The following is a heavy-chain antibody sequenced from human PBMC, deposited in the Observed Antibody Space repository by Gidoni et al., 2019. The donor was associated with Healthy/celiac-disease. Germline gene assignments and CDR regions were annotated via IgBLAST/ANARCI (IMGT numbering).Heavy chain of an antibody. Sequence: QLQLQESGPGLVKPSETLSLTCTVSGGSISSSSYYWGWIRQPPGKGLEWIGSIYYSGSTYYNPSLKSRVTISVDTSKNQFSLKLSSVTAADTAVYYCARRLYDYVWGSYRYYFDYWGQGTLVTVSS. V-gene: IGHV4-39*01. CDR3: ARRLYDYVWGSYRYYFDY. CDR1: GGSISSSSYY. J-gene: IGHJ4*02. CDR2: IYYSGST. D-gene: IGHD3-16*02.